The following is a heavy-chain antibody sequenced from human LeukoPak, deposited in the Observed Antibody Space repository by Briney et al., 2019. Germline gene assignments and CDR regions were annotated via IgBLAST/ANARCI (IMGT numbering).Heavy chain of an antibody. CDR1: GYTFTSYD. CDR3: ARGSIVGATRRSPDFDY. CDR2: MDPNSGNT. J-gene: IGHJ4*02. D-gene: IGHD1-26*01. V-gene: IGHV1-8*01. Sequence: SVKVSCKASGYTFTSYDIKWVRQATGQGLEWLGWMDPNSGNTGYAQKSQGRVTMTRNTSISTAYMELSSLRSEDTAVYYCARGSIVGATRRSPDFDYWGQGTLVTVSS.